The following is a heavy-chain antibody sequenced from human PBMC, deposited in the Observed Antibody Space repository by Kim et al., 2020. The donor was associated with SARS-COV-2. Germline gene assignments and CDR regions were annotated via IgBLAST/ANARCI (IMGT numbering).Heavy chain of an antibody. V-gene: IGHV4-59*13. D-gene: IGHD1-26*01. CDR1: LGSISSYY. CDR3: ARGAKWFDP. CDR2: IYYSGST. Sequence: SETLSLTCTVSLGSISSYYWSWIRQPPGKGLEWIGYIYYSGSTNYNPSLKSRVTISVDTSKNQFSLKLSSVTAADTAVYYCARGAKWFDPWGQGTLVTVSS. J-gene: IGHJ5*02.